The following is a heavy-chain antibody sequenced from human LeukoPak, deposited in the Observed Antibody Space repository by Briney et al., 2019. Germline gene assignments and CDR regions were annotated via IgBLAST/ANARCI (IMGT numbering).Heavy chain of an antibody. CDR1: GYTFTSYD. J-gene: IGHJ4*02. CDR2: MNPNSGNT. V-gene: IGHV1-8*03. D-gene: IGHD1-26*01. CDR3: ARSDVGPDGFDY. Sequence: ASVKVSCKASGYTFTSYDINWVRQASGRGLEWMGWMNPNSGNTGYAQEFQGRVTITRNTSISTAYMELSSLRSEDAAVYYCARSDVGPDGFDYWGQGTLVTVSS.